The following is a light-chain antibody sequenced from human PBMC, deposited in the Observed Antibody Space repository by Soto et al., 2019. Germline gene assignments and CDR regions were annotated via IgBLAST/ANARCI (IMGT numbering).Light chain of an antibody. V-gene: IGLV2-14*01. CDR1: SSDIGNYNY. J-gene: IGLJ2*01. Sequence: QSALTQPASVSGSPGQSITISCTGTSSDIGNYNYVSWYQHHPGKAPKAMIYEIINRPSGVSNRFSGSKSGNTASLNISGLQAEDEAVYYCSSYTSNSIVVFGGGTKVTVL. CDR2: EII. CDR3: SSYTSNSIVV.